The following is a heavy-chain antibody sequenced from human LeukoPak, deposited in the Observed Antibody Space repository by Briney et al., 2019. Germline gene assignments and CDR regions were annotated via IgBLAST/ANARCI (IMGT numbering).Heavy chain of an antibody. CDR2: ISRDGTVT. V-gene: IGHV3-74*01. Sequence: PGGSLRLSCVGSQFSFTNNWMHWVRQVPGKGLMWVSRISRDGTVTDYADSVKGRFTISRDNAKNSLYLQMNSLRAEDTAVYYCATLEEAGDYWGQGTLVTVSS. CDR3: ATLEEAGDY. J-gene: IGHJ4*02. CDR1: QFSFTNNW. D-gene: IGHD1-1*01.